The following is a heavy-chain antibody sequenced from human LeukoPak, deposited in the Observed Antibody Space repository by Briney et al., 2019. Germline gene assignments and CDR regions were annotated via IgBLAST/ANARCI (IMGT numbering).Heavy chain of an antibody. Sequence: GGSLRLSCAASGLTVSSNYMSWVRQAPGKGLEWVSVIYSGGSTYHPDSVKGRFTISRDNSKNTLYLQMNSLRAEDTAVYYCAREKYGGGDVDYWGQGTLVTVSS. J-gene: IGHJ4*02. CDR1: GLTVSSNY. CDR2: IYSGGST. V-gene: IGHV3-53*01. CDR3: AREKYGGGDVDY. D-gene: IGHD2/OR15-2a*01.